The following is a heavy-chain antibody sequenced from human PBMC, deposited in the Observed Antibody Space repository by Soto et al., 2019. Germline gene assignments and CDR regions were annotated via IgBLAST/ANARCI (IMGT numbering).Heavy chain of an antibody. D-gene: IGHD6-13*01. Sequence: GGSLRLSCAASGFTFSSYSMNWVRQAPGKGLEWVSSISSSSSYIYYADSVKGRFTISRDNAKNSLYLQMNSLRAEDTAVYYCARERAAAGLFDYWGQGTLVTVSS. CDR2: ISSSSSYI. CDR3: ARERAAAGLFDY. J-gene: IGHJ4*02. CDR1: GFTFSSYS. V-gene: IGHV3-21*01.